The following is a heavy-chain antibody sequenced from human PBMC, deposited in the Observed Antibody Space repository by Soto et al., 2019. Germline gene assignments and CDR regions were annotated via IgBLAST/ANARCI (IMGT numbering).Heavy chain of an antibody. CDR3: ARERTCQLSGDDTLDI. J-gene: IGHJ3*02. D-gene: IGHD2-2*01. CDR1: GGSLSNYN. Sequence: SETLSLTCTVSGGSLSNYNWNWVRQSAGKGLEWIGRIYSNGKAYYNPSLKSRVTMSLGTLNNHVSLRVSSVTAADTAKYYCARERTCQLSGDDTLDIWCLGTMVTVSS. CDR2: IYSNGKA. V-gene: IGHV4-4*07.